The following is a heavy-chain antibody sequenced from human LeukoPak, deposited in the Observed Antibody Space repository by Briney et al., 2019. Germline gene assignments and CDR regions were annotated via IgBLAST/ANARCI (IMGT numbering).Heavy chain of an antibody. CDR1: GFTFSSYG. V-gene: IGHV3-30*18. Sequence: GALRLSCAASGFTFSSYGMHWVRRAPGKGLEWVAVISYDGSNKYYADSVKGRFTISRDNSKNTLYLQMNSLRAEDTAVYYCAKGTSGYWGQGTLVTVSS. CDR3: AKGTSGY. CDR2: ISYDGSNK. J-gene: IGHJ4*02.